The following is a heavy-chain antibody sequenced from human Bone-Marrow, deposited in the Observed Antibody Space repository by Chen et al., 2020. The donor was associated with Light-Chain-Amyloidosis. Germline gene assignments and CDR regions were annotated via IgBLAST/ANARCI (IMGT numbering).Heavy chain of an antibody. D-gene: IGHD6-19*01. CDR3: ALDRDREAVGTYIDY. Sequence: EVQLLQSGAEMKKPGATVKVSCRISGYSFIDYYMHWVRRAPGKGLEWVGLVDPQDGEPIYARKFQDRVTITADTSTGTGYMELSSLTSEDTAVYYCALDRDREAVGTYIDYWGQGTLVTVSS. CDR2: VDPQDGEP. J-gene: IGHJ4*02. V-gene: IGHV1-69-2*01. CDR1: GYSFIDYY.